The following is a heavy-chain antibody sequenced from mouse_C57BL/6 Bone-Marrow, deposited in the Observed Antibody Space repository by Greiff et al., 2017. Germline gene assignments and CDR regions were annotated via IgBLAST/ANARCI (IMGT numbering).Heavy chain of an antibody. V-gene: IGHV1-7*01. J-gene: IGHJ1*03. D-gene: IGHD1-1*02. Sequence: VQLQQSGAELAKPGASVKLSCKASGYTFTSYWMHWVKQRPGQGLEWIGYINPSSGYTKYKQKFKDKATLTADKSSSTAYMQLSRLTYEDSAVYYCARGGWPWYFDVWGTGTTVTVSS. CDR3: ARGGWPWYFDV. CDR1: GYTFTSYW. CDR2: INPSSGYT.